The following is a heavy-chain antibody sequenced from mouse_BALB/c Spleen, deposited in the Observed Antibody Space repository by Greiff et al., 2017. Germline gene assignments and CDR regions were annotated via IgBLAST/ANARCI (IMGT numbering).Heavy chain of an antibody. V-gene: IGHV1-69*02. J-gene: IGHJ3*01. CDR3: ASWDGGAY. Sequence: VQLQQPGAELVKPGAPVKLSCKASGYTFTSYWMNWVKQRPGRGLEWIGRIDPSDSETHYNQKFKDKATLTVDKSSSTAYIQLSSLTSEDSAVYYCASWDGGAYWGQGTLVTVSA. CDR1: GYTFTSYW. CDR2: IDPSDSET. D-gene: IGHD4-1*01.